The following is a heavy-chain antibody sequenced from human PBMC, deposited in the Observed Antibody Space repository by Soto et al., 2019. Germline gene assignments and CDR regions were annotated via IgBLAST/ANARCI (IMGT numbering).Heavy chain of an antibody. Sequence: GGSLRLSCTGSGFDFGDYYMSWIRQAPGKGLEWVSYIDSGDGTTYYTDSVKGRFTISRDNAKKTVYLQMSSLRVEDTALYYCVGPYYSSSWFHFDRWGQGTLVTVSS. CDR1: GFDFGDYY. CDR2: IDSGDGTT. J-gene: IGHJ4*02. CDR3: VGPYYSSSWFHFDR. D-gene: IGHD6-13*01. V-gene: IGHV3-11*01.